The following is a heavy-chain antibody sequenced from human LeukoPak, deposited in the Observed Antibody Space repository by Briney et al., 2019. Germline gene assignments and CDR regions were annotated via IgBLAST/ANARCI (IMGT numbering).Heavy chain of an antibody. J-gene: IGHJ5*02. CDR2: ISGSGGST. CDR1: GFIFSSYA. D-gene: IGHD4-17*01. V-gene: IGHV3-23*01. Sequence: PGGSLRPSCAASGFIFSSYAMSWVRQGPGKGLEWVSAISGSGGSTYYADSVKGRFTISRDNSKNTLYLQMNSLRAEETAVYYCAKLPTTATTGDWFDPWGQGTLVTVSS. CDR3: AKLPTTATTGDWFDP.